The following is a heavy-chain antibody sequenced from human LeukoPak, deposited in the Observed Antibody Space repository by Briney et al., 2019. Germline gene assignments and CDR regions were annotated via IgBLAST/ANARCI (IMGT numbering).Heavy chain of an antibody. V-gene: IGHV3-30*02. Sequence: GGSLRLSCAASGFTFETFGMHWVRQAPGKGLEWVTFIRYNGNDNYYADSVKGRFTISRDNSKNTLYLQMNSLRVEDTALYYCARRAPSHDFDDWGQGTLVTVSS. CDR2: IRYNGNDN. J-gene: IGHJ4*02. CDR3: ARRAPSHDFDD. CDR1: GFTFETFG.